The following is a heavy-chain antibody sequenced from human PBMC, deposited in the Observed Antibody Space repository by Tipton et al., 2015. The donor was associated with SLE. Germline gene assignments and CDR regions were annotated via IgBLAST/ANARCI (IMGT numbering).Heavy chain of an antibody. CDR3: ASSPGVTLFRVVTYFDL. V-gene: IGHV4-59*13. CDR2: VSYSGVT. Sequence: TLSLTCTVSDDSITTDYRTWIRQPPGKGLEYIGYVSYSGVTNSNPSLQSRVTMSIDASKKQVSLRLSSVTAADTAVYYCASSPGVTLFRVVTYFDLWGQGILVTVSS. D-gene: IGHD3-3*01. CDR1: DDSITTDY. J-gene: IGHJ4*02.